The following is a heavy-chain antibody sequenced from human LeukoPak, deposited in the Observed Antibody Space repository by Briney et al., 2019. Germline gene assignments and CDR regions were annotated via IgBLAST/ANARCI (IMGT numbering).Heavy chain of an antibody. CDR3: ARSVSGSYGLFDY. V-gene: IGHV3-74*01. Sequence: GGSLRLSCAASGFTLSSYWMHWVRQAPGKGLVWVSRINSQGSSTSYADSVKGRFTISRDNAKNTLYLQMNSLRAEDTAVYYCARSVSGSYGLFDYWGQGTPLTVSS. J-gene: IGHJ4*02. D-gene: IGHD1-26*01. CDR1: GFTLSSYW. CDR2: INSQGSST.